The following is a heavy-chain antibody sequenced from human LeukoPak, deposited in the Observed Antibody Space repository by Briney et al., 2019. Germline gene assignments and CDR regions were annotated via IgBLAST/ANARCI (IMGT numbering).Heavy chain of an antibody. CDR3: ARGCSSPGAAFDI. CDR1: GFTFSSYR. J-gene: IGHJ3*02. V-gene: IGHV3-7*01. CDR2: IKQDGSEK. D-gene: IGHD6-6*01. Sequence: GGSLRLSCAASGFTFSSYRMSWVRQAPGKGLEWVANIKQDGSEKYYVDSVKGRFTISRDNAKNSLYLQMNRLRAEDTAVYYCARGCSSPGAAFDIWGQGTMVTVSS.